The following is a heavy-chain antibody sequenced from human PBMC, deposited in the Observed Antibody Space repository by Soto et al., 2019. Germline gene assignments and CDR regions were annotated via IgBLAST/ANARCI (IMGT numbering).Heavy chain of an antibody. D-gene: IGHD6-13*01. V-gene: IGHV4-34*01. CDR2: INHSGST. CDR1: GGSFSGYY. J-gene: IGHJ6*02. CDR3: ARDVMGSSWYKDYYYGMDV. Sequence: SETLSLTCAVYGGSFSGYYWSWIRQPPGKGLEWIGEINHSGSTNYNPSLKSRVTISVDTSKNQFSLKLSSVTAADTAVYYCARDVMGSSWYKDYYYGMDVWGQGTTVTVSS.